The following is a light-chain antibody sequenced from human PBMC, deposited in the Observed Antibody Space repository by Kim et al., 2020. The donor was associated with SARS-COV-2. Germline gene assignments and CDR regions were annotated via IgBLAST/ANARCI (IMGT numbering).Light chain of an antibody. J-gene: IGKJ3*01. CDR1: QSVSSSY. CDR2: GAS. Sequence: EIVLTQSPGTLSLSPGERATLSCRASQSVSSSYLAWYQQKPGQAPRLLIYGASSRATGIPDRFSGSGSGTDFTLTISRLEPEDFAVYYCQQDGSPPSFGPGTKVDIK. V-gene: IGKV3-20*01. CDR3: QQDGSPPS.